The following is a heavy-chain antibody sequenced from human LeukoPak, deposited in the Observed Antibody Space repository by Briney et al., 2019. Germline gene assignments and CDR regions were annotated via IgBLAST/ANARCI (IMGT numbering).Heavy chain of an antibody. CDR1: GGSISSYY. J-gene: IGHJ4*02. Sequence: SETLSLTCTVSGGSISSYYWSWIRQPPGKGLEWIWYIYFSGSTNYNPSLKSRVTISVDTSKNQFSLNLSPVTSADTALYYCARAGGGRAVAGILFDYWGQGTLVTVSS. CDR2: IYFSGST. D-gene: IGHD6-19*01. CDR3: ARAGGGRAVAGILFDY. V-gene: IGHV4-59*01.